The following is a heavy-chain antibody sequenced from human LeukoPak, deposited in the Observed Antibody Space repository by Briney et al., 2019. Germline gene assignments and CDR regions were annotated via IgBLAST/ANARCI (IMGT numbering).Heavy chain of an antibody. Sequence: GASVKVSCKASGCTFTGYYMHWVRQAPGQGLEWMGWINPNSGGTNYAQKFQGRVAMTRDTSISTAYMELSRLRSDDTAVYYCASRFMGYDRSGYYDDAFDIWGQGTMVTVSS. CDR2: INPNSGGT. V-gene: IGHV1-2*02. CDR1: GCTFTGYY. CDR3: ASRFMGYDRSGYYDDAFDI. D-gene: IGHD3-22*01. J-gene: IGHJ3*02.